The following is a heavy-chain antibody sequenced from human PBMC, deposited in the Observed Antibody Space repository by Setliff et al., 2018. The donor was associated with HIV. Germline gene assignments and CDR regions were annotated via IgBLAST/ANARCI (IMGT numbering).Heavy chain of an antibody. CDR3: ARPYSSGWYGVDAFDI. D-gene: IGHD6-19*01. CDR1: GYSFTSYW. J-gene: IGHJ3*02. V-gene: IGHV5-51*01. Sequence: GESLKISCKGSGYSFTSYWIGWVRQMPGKGLEWMGIIYPGDSDTRYSPSFQGQVTISADKSISTAYLQWSSLKAPDTAMYYCARPYSSGWYGVDAFDIWGQGTMVTVSS. CDR2: IYPGDSDT.